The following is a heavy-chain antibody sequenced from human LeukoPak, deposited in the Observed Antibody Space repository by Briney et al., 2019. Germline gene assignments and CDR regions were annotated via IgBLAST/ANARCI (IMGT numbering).Heavy chain of an antibody. CDR3: ARQELLWFGEPGGPFDY. D-gene: IGHD3-10*01. Sequence: SVKVSCKASGGTFSSYAISWVRQAPGQGLEWMGGIIPIFGTANYAQKFQGRVTITADESTSTAYMELSSLRSEDTAVYYCARQELLWFGEPGGPFDYWGQGTLVTVSS. J-gene: IGHJ4*02. CDR1: GGTFSSYA. CDR2: IIPIFGTA. V-gene: IGHV1-69*13.